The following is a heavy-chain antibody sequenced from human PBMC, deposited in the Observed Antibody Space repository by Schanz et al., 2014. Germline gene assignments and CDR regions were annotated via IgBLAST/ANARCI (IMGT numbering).Heavy chain of an antibody. J-gene: IGHJ4*02. CDR3: ARGGPAYYFDD. CDR1: GYTFTSYD. Sequence: QVQLVQSGAEVKKPGASVKVSCKASGYTFTSYDINWVRQATGQGLEWMGKINPSSGTTRIAQNFQGRFTISRDNSKNTVYIQMNSLRAEDTAVYYCARGGPAYYFDDWGQGTLVTVSS. CDR2: INPSSGTT. V-gene: IGHV1-46*01.